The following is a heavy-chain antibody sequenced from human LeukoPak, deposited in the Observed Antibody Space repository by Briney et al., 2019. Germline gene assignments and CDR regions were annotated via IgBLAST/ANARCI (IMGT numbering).Heavy chain of an antibody. J-gene: IGHJ4*02. Sequence: PGGSLRLSCAASGFTFSSYAMHWVRQAPGKGLEWVAVISYDGSNKYYADSVKGRFTISRDNSKNTLYLQMNSLRAEDTAVYYCARGPKQQLVDWGQGTLVTVSS. CDR2: ISYDGSNK. CDR3: ARGPKQQLVD. CDR1: GFTFSSYA. D-gene: IGHD6-13*01. V-gene: IGHV3-30-3*01.